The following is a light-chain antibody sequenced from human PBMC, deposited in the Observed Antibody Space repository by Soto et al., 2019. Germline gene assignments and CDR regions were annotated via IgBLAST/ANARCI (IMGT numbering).Light chain of an antibody. CDR3: QQYNNLPPV. CDR2: GAS. CDR1: QSVSSN. Sequence: EIVMTQSPATLSVSPGERATLSCRASQSVSSNLAWYQQKPGQAPRLLIHGASTRATGIPARFSGSGSGTECTLTIISLQSEDFAVYYCQQYNNLPPVFGPGTKVDIK. J-gene: IGKJ3*01. V-gene: IGKV3-15*01.